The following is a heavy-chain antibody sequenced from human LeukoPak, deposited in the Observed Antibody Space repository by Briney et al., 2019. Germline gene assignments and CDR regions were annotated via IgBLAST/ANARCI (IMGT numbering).Heavy chain of an antibody. V-gene: IGHV1-69*01. CDR2: IIPIFGTA. CDR3: AREDSQLVLS. Sequence: SVKVSCKASGGTLSSYAISWVRQAPGQGLEWMGGIIPIFGTANYAQKFQGRVTITADESTSTAYMELSSLRSEDTAVYYCAREDSQLVLSWGQGTLVTASS. CDR1: GGTLSSYA. D-gene: IGHD6-6*01. J-gene: IGHJ5*02.